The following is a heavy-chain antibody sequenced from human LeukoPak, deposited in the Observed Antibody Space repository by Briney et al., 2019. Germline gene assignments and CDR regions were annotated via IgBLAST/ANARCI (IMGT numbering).Heavy chain of an antibody. V-gene: IGHV3-74*01. CDR3: ARVVWFGESYYFDY. CDR1: GFTFSNYW. Sequence: GGSLRLSCAAPGFTFSNYWIYWVRQVPGKGLVWVSRINSDGSRTSYADSVKGRFTISRDNAKNTLYLQMNSLRAEDTAVYYCARVVWFGESYYFDYWGQGTLVTVSS. CDR2: INSDGSRT. J-gene: IGHJ4*02. D-gene: IGHD3-10*01.